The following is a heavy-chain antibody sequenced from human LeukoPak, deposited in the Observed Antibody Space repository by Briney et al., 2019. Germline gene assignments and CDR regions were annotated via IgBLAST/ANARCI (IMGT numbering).Heavy chain of an antibody. V-gene: IGHV3-74*01. CDR2: INSDGSST. CDR3: AGDPQGLPVGYCSGGSCYDY. Sequence: GGSLRLSCAASGFTFSSYWMHWVRQAPGKGLVWVSRINSDGSSTSYADSVKGRFTISRDNAKNTLYLQMNSLRAEDTAVYYCAGDPQGLPVGYCSGGSCYDYWGQGTLVTVSS. J-gene: IGHJ4*02. CDR1: GFTFSSYW. D-gene: IGHD2-15*01.